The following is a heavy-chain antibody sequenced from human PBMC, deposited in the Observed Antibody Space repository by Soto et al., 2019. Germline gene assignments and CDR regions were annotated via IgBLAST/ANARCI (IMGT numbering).Heavy chain of an antibody. V-gene: IGHV3-30-3*01. D-gene: IGHD5-18*01. CDR1: GFTFSSYA. CDR2: ISYDGNNK. Sequence: QVQLVESGGGVVQPGRSLRLSCAASGFTFSSYAMHWVRQAPGKGLEWVAVISYDGNNKYYADSVKGRFTISRDNSKNTRYLQMNSLRAEDTAVYYCATDTALAGHRTGDYWGQGTLVTVS. J-gene: IGHJ4*02. CDR3: ATDTALAGHRTGDY.